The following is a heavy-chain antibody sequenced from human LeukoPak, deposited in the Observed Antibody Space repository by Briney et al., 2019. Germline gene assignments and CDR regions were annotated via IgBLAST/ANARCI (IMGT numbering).Heavy chain of an antibody. CDR1: GFTFSSYS. J-gene: IGHJ4*02. CDR3: AKGPLNYGSGSHLFPLDY. Sequence: PGGSLRLSCTASGFTFSSYSLNWVRQAPGKGLEWVSSVSTGSNYIYYADSVKGRFTISRDNDKNSLYLQMNSLRVEDTAVYYCAKGPLNYGSGSHLFPLDYWGQGTLVTVSS. V-gene: IGHV3-21*01. CDR2: VSTGSNYI. D-gene: IGHD3-10*01.